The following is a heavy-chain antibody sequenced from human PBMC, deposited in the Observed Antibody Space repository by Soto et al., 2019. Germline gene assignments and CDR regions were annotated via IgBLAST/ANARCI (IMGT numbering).Heavy chain of an antibody. Sequence: SETLSLTCAVYGGSFSGYHWSWIRQPPGKGLEWIGEINHSGSTNYNPSLKSRVTISVDTSKNQFSLKLSSVTAADTAVYYCARGTALYDFWSGYYGGLFDYWGQGTLVTVSS. J-gene: IGHJ4*02. D-gene: IGHD3-3*01. CDR2: INHSGST. CDR1: GGSFSGYH. CDR3: ARGTALYDFWSGYYGGLFDY. V-gene: IGHV4-34*01.